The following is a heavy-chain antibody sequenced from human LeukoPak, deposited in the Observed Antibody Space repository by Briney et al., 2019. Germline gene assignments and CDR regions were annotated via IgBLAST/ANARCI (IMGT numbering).Heavy chain of an antibody. Sequence: SETLSLTCTVSGASFNSDDQYWNWIRQSPWKGLEWIGSIHPSGMLYSNPSLESRVTMSRDTSKNQFSLNLNSVTAADTAVYFCSRGLDSRKLGYWGQGILVTVSP. V-gene: IGHV4-31*03. J-gene: IGHJ4*02. CDR3: SRGLDSRKLGY. CDR2: IHPSGML. D-gene: IGHD3-22*01. CDR1: GASFNSDDQY.